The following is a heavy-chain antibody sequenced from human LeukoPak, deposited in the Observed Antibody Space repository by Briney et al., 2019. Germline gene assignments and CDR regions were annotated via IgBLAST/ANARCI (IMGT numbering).Heavy chain of an antibody. D-gene: IGHD5-24*01. J-gene: IGHJ4*02. CDR2: ISYDGSNK. CDR3: APKGRWLQLQSYFDY. Sequence: GGSLRLSCAASGSTFSSYAMHWVRQAPGKGLEWVAVISYDGSNKYSADSVKGRFTISRDNSKNTLYLQMNTLRAEDTAVYYCAPKGRWLQLQSYFDYWGQGTLVTVSS. V-gene: IGHV3-30-3*01. CDR1: GSTFSSYA.